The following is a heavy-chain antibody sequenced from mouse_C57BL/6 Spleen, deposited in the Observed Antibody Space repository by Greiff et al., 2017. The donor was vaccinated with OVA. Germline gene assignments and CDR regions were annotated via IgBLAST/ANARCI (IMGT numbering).Heavy chain of an antibody. CDR2: ISDGGSYT. V-gene: IGHV5-4*01. J-gene: IGHJ1*03. D-gene: IGHD1-1*01. CDR3: ARDAPDYYGSSYLV. CDR1: GFTFSSYA. Sequence: EVQVVESGGGLVKPGGSLKLSCAASGFTFSSYAMSWVRQTPEKRLEWVATISDGGSYTYYPDNVKGRFTISRDNAKNNLYLQMSHLKSEDTAMYYCARDAPDYYGSSYLVWGTGTTVTVSS.